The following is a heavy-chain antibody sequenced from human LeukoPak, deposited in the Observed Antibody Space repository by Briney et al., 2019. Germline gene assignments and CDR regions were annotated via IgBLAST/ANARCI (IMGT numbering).Heavy chain of an antibody. D-gene: IGHD5-18*01. CDR3: ARDPKNYVDTAMPPDY. V-gene: IGHV1-18*01. Sequence: VASVKVSCKASGYTFTSYGISWVRQAPGQGLEWMGWISAYNGNTNYAQKLQGRVTMTTDTSTSTAYMELRSLRSDDTAVYYCARDPKNYVDTAMPPDYWGQGTLVTVSS. CDR1: GYTFTSYG. J-gene: IGHJ4*02. CDR2: ISAYNGNT.